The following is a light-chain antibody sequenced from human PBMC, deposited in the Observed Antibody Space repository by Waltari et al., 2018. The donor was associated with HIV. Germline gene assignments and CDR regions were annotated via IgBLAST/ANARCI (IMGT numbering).Light chain of an antibody. CDR2: DAS. CDR1: QDISDF. CDR3: QQLHTFPLT. Sequence: DIQLTQSPSFLSASVGERVTVACRASQDISDFLAWYQQKPGTAPRLLIYDASTLYSGVPSRFRGSGSGTEFTLTISSLQPEDFVSYYCQQLHTFPLTFGGGTKV. J-gene: IGKJ4*01. V-gene: IGKV1-9*01.